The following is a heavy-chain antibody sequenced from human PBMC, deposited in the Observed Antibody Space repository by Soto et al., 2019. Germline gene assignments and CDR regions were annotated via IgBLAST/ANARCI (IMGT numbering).Heavy chain of an antibody. V-gene: IGHV3-23*01. Sequence: GGSLRLSCAASGFSFSGYTMNWVRQAQGKGLEWISGINGGGGTTYYADSVKGRFTISRDDSKNILYLQMNSPRAEDTAIYYCAKDRHPDGIWTFDYWGRGTLVTVAS. CDR2: INGGGGTT. D-gene: IGHD3-9*01. CDR1: GFSFSGYT. J-gene: IGHJ4*02. CDR3: AKDRHPDGIWTFDY.